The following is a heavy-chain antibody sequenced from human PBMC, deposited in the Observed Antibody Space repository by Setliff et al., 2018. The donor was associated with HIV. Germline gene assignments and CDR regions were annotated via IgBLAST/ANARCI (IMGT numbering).Heavy chain of an antibody. D-gene: IGHD5-12*01. J-gene: IGHJ4*02. Sequence: ASVKVSCKTSGYGFSNYGITWVRKAPGQGLEWMGWISTHLGDTKYAETFRDRVTLTTDTSTTTAYMELRSLRSDDTAVYYCARGGGYSGYDGTLDYWGQGTQVTVS. CDR1: GYGFSNYG. CDR2: ISTHLGDT. CDR3: ARGGGYSGYDGTLDY. V-gene: IGHV1-18*01.